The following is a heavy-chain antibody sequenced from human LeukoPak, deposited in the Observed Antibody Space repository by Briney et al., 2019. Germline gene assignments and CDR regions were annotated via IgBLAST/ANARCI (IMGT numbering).Heavy chain of an antibody. Sequence: PSETLSLTCAVYGGSFSGYYWSWIRQPPGKGLEWIGEINHSGSTNYNPSLKSRVTISVDTSKNQFSLKLSSVTAAVTAVYYCARDSLTSILTLIVPGAFDIWGQGTMVTVSS. CDR1: GGSFSGYY. V-gene: IGHV4-34*01. CDR2: INHSGST. J-gene: IGHJ3*02. D-gene: IGHD6-6*01. CDR3: ARDSLTSILTLIVPGAFDI.